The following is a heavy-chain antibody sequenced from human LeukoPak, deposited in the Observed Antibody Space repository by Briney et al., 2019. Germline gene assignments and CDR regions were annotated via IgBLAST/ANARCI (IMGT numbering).Heavy chain of an antibody. CDR3: AKWLFFSR. CDR2: ISSSSSYI. J-gene: IGHJ4*02. CDR1: GFTFSNYN. Sequence: GGSLRLSCAASGFTFSNYNMNWVRRAPGKGLEWVSSISSSSSYIYYADSVKGRFTISRDNAKNSLYLQMNSLRAEDTAIYYCAKWLFFSRWGQGTLVTVSS. V-gene: IGHV3-21*01. D-gene: IGHD3-22*01.